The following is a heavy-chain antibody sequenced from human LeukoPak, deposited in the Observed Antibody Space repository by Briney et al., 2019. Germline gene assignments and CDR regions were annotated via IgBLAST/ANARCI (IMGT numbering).Heavy chain of an antibody. V-gene: IGHV3-23*01. Sequence: HPGGSLRLSCAASGFTFSSYAMSWVRRTPGKRLEWVSAISASGANIYYADSLKGRFTISRDNSKNTLYLQMTSLSAEDTAVYFCAKAYDLRQTLVYWGQGTLVTVSS. CDR2: ISASGANI. D-gene: IGHD3-3*01. J-gene: IGHJ4*02. CDR3: AKAYDLRQTLVY. CDR1: GFTFSSYA.